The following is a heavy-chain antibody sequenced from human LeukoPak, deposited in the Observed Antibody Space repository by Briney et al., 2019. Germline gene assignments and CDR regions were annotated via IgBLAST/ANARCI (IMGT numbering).Heavy chain of an antibody. D-gene: IGHD5-24*01. CDR1: GFTFSSYS. J-gene: IGHJ3*02. CDR3: ARAPIPSRDGAFDI. CDR2: ISSSSSYI. Sequence: GGSLRLSCAASGFTFSSYSMNWVRQAPGKGLEWVSSISSSSSYIYYADSVKGRFTISRDNAKNSLYLQMNSLRAEDTAVYYCARAPIPSRDGAFDIWGQGTMVTVSS. V-gene: IGHV3-21*01.